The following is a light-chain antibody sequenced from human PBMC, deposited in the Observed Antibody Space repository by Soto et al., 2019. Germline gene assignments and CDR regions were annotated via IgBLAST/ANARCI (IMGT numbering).Light chain of an antibody. J-gene: IGLJ1*01. CDR2: EVS. Sequence: QSALTQPPSASGSPGQSVTISCTGTSSDVGGYNYVSWYQQHPGKAPKLMIYEVSNRPSGVSNRFSGSKSGNTASLSISGLQAEDEADYYCCSYAGSYTYVFGTGTKVTVL. CDR1: SSDVGGYNY. CDR3: CSYAGSYTYV. V-gene: IGLV2-8*01.